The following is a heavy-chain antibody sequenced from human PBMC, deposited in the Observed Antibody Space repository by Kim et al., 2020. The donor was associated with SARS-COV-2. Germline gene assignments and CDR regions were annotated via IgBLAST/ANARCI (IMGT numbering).Heavy chain of an antibody. CDR2: INWNSGSF. CDR1: GFTFDDYG. Sequence: GGSLRLSCAASGFTFDDYGMSWVRQVPGKGLEWVSGINWNSGSFGYADSVKGRFTISRDNGKNSLYLQMNSLRVDDTAVYHCARRGSSGWTHFEFDVLGRGTLVTVS. CDR3: ARRGSSGWTHFEFDV. V-gene: IGHV3-20*01. D-gene: IGHD6-19*01. J-gene: IGHJ2*01.